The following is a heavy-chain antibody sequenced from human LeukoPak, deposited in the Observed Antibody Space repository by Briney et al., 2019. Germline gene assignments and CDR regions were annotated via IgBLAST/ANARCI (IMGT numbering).Heavy chain of an antibody. Sequence: GGSLRLSCAASGFSFSGYAMSWVRQAPGKGLEWVSSISGSGSHTYHADSVEGRFTISRDNSNNTLYLQMNSLKAEDTAVYYCAKDISGYYRPFDYWGQGTLVTVSS. J-gene: IGHJ4*02. CDR2: ISGSGSHT. D-gene: IGHD3-22*01. V-gene: IGHV3-23*01. CDR1: GFSFSGYA. CDR3: AKDISGYYRPFDY.